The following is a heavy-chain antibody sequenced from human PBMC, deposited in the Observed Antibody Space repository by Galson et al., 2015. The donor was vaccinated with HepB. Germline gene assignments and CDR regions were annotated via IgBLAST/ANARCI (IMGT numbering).Heavy chain of an antibody. CDR1: GVTFDSEA. Sequence: SLRLSCAFCGVTFDSEAMHWCRQTPGQGLEWVAVISYDGSNKYYADSVKGRFTISRDNSKNTLYLQMNSLRAEDTAVYYCAREGRRWLQGNQYGMDVWGQGTTVTVSS. CDR2: ISYDGSNK. V-gene: IGHV3-30-3*01. CDR3: AREGRRWLQGNQYGMDV. J-gene: IGHJ6*02. D-gene: IGHD5-24*01.